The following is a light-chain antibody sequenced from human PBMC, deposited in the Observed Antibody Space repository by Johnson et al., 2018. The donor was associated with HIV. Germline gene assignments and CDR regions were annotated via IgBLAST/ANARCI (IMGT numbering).Light chain of an antibody. V-gene: IGLV1-51*02. J-gene: IGLJ1*01. CDR2: ENN. CDR1: NSNIGNNF. Sequence: QSVLTQPPSVSAAPGQKVTISCSGSNSNIGNNFVSWYQQFPGTAPRLLIYENNKRPSGIPARFSGSKSGSSATPVITGLQPGDEADYYCGTWDSSLSAYVFGTGTKVTVL. CDR3: GTWDSSLSAYV.